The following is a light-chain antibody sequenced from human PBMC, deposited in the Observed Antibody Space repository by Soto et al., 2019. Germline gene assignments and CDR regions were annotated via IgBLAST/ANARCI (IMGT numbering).Light chain of an antibody. CDR1: QTVSITY. V-gene: IGKV3D-20*02. CDR3: QWRMNWPIT. J-gene: IGKJ5*01. CDR2: GAS. Sequence: VLTQSPGTLSLSAGESATLSCRASQTVSITYLTLYQQKPGQAPRLLIFGASNRATGIPARFSGSGSESDFPIAISSLATDDVAVYYFQWRMNWPITCAQGTLLGI.